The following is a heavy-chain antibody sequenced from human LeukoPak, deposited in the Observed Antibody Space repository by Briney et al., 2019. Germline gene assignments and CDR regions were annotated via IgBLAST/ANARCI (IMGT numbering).Heavy chain of an antibody. CDR1: EFTFSSYT. D-gene: IGHD4-17*01. CDR3: AKDPNGDYIGTFDV. V-gene: IGHV3-23*01. CDR2: ISGSGGTT. Sequence: GGSLRLSCAASEFTFSSYTVSWVRQAPGRGLEWVSSISGSGGTTYYADSVQGRFTISRDNSKNMLYLQMNSLRAEDTAVYYCAKDPNGDYIGTFDVWGQGTMVTVSS. J-gene: IGHJ3*01.